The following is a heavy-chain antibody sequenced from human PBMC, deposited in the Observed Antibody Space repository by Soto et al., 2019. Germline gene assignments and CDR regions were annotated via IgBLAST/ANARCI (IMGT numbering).Heavy chain of an antibody. CDR3: ARAESLDYGDRYWYFDL. J-gene: IGHJ2*01. D-gene: IGHD4-17*01. CDR2: IYYSGST. Sequence: QVQLQESGPGLVKPSETLSLTCTVSGGSISSYYWSWIRQPPGKGLEWIGYIYYSGSTNYNPSLKSRVTISVDTSKHQFSLKLSSVTAADTAVYYCARAESLDYGDRYWYFDLWGRGTLVTVSS. CDR1: GGSISSYY. V-gene: IGHV4-59*01.